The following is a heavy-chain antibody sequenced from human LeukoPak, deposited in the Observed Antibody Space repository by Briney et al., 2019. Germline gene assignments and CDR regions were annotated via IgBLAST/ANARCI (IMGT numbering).Heavy chain of an antibody. J-gene: IGHJ4*02. D-gene: IGHD3-10*01. CDR1: GFTFSSYE. CDR2: IESKTDGGTT. CDR3: TTYGSGRKFDY. Sequence: GGSLRLSCAASGFTFSSYEMNWVRQTPGKGLEWVGRIESKTDGGTTDYAALVKGRFTISRDDSTNTLYLQMNSLKSEDTAVYYCTTYGSGRKFDYWGQGVLVTVSS. V-gene: IGHV3-15*04.